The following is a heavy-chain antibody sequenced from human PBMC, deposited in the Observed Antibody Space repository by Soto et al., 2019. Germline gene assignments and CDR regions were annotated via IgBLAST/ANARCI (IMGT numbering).Heavy chain of an antibody. J-gene: IGHJ5*02. CDR3: AREGGTTVTAGWFDP. V-gene: IGHV1-69*01. D-gene: IGHD4-17*01. CDR1: GGTFSSYA. CDR2: INPIFGTA. Sequence: QVQLVQSGAEVKKPGSSVKVSCKASGGTFSSYAISWVRQAPGQGLEWMGGINPIFGTANYAQKFQGRVTVTADESTSTVYMELSSLRSGDTAVYYCAREGGTTVTAGWFDPWGQGTLVTVCS.